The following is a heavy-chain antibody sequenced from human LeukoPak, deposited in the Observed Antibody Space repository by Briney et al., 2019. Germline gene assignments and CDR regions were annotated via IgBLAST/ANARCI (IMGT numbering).Heavy chain of an antibody. Sequence: ASVKVSYKASGYTFTSYYMHWVRQAPGQGLGWMGVINPSGGSTSYAQKFQGRVTMTRDTSTSTVSMELRSLRSDDTAVYYCASTRFLTCGGVIVHYYFDYWGQGTLVTVSS. CDR1: GYTFTSYY. D-gene: IGHD3-16*02. CDR3: ASTRFLTCGGVIVHYYFDY. CDR2: INPSGGST. V-gene: IGHV1-46*01. J-gene: IGHJ4*02.